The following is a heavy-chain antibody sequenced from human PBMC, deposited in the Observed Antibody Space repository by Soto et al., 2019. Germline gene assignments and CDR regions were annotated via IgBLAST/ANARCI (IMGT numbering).Heavy chain of an antibody. V-gene: IGHV4-34*01. CDR3: ARGRSGEYVGVYLY. CDR2: INHSGST. J-gene: IGHJ4*02. Sequence: PSETLSLTCGVYGGSFSGYYWSWIRQPPGKGLEWIGEINHSGSTNYNPSLKSRVTISVDTSKSQSSLKLSYVTAADTAVYYCARGRSGEYVGVYLYWGQGTLVTVSS. D-gene: IGHD2-15*01. CDR1: GGSFSGYY.